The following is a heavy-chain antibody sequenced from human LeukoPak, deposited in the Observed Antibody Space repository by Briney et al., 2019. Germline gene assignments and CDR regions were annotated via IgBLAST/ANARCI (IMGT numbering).Heavy chain of an antibody. CDR1: GYTFTGYY. J-gene: IGHJ4*02. V-gene: IGHV1-2*02. Sequence: GASVKVSCKASGYTFTGYYMHWVRQAPGQGLEWMGWINPNSGGTNYAQKFQGRVTMTRDTSISTAYMELSRLRSDDTAVYYCARDDLKANSSGYYYLGPFDYWGQGTLVTVSS. D-gene: IGHD3-22*01. CDR2: INPNSGGT. CDR3: ARDDLKANSSGYYYLGPFDY.